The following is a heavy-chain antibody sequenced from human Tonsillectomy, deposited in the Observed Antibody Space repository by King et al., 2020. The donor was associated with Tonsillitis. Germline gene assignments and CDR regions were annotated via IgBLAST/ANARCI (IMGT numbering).Heavy chain of an antibody. Sequence: VQLVESGGGVVQPGRSLRLSCVASGFTFSNYAMHWVRQAPGKGLEWVAVISYDGSNKYYTDSVKGRFTISRDNSKNTLYLQMNSLREDTAVYYCARDPCSYYFDYWGQGTLVTVSS. D-gene: IGHD6-13*01. J-gene: IGHJ4*02. CDR1: GFTFSNYA. V-gene: IGHV3-30*04. CDR2: ISYDGSNK. CDR3: ARDPCSYYFDY.